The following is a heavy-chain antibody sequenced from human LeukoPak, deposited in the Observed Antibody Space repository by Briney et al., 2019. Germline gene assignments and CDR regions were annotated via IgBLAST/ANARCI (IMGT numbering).Heavy chain of an antibody. V-gene: IGHV7-4-1*02. Sequence: ASVKVSCKASGYTFTSYAMNWVRQAPGQGLEWMGWINTNTGNPTYAQGFTGRFVFSLDTSVSTAYLQISSLKDEDTAVYYCARGDSTSDFWSGYYLTFDYWGQGTLVTVSS. CDR1: GYTFTSYA. CDR3: ARGDSTSDFWSGYYLTFDY. CDR2: INTNTGNP. J-gene: IGHJ4*02. D-gene: IGHD3-3*01.